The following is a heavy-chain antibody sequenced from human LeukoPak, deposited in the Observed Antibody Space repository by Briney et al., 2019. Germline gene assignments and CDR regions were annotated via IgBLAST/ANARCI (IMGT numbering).Heavy chain of an antibody. CDR2: ISSSSSYI. CDR1: GFTIGSYS. D-gene: IGHD5-24*01. Sequence: GGSLRLSCAASGFTIGSYSMNWVRQAPGKGLEWVSSISSSSSYIYYADSVKGRFTISRDNAKNSLYLQMNSLRAEDTAVYYCARDKVQLPFDYWGQGTLVTVSS. J-gene: IGHJ4*02. CDR3: ARDKVQLPFDY. V-gene: IGHV3-21*01.